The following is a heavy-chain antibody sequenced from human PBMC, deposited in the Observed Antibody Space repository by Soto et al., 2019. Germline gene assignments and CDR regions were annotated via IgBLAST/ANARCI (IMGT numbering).Heavy chain of an antibody. CDR1: GFTFSSYA. Sequence: PGGSLRLSCAASGFTFSSYAMSWVRQAPGKGLEWVSAISGSGGSKYYADSVKGRFTISRDNSKNTLYLQMNSLRAEDTAVYYCAKDIPPPRVATVPNYYYYGMDVRGQGTTVTVSS. CDR2: ISGSGGSK. CDR3: AKDIPPPRVATVPNYYYYGMDV. V-gene: IGHV3-23*01. D-gene: IGHD5-12*01. J-gene: IGHJ6*02.